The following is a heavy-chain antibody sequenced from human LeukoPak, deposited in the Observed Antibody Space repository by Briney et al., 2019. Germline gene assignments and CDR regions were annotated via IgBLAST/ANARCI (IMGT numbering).Heavy chain of an antibody. Sequence: PGGSLRLSCAASGFTFDDYGMSWVRHAPGKGLEWVSGINRNGGSTGCRFTISRDNAKNSLYLQMNSLRAEDTALYYCARVKYFGAPGPFDYWGQGTLVTVSS. J-gene: IGHJ4*02. D-gene: IGHD3-9*01. CDR1: GFTFDDYG. V-gene: IGHV3-20*04. CDR3: ARVKYFGAPGPFDY. CDR2: INRNGGST.